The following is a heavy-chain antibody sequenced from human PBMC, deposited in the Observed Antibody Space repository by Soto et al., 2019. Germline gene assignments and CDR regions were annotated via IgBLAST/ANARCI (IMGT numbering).Heavy chain of an antibody. V-gene: IGHV4-4*07. CDR1: GESIHTYL. CDR2: INTSTGST. J-gene: IGHJ5*02. CDR3: ARGQRFSDRFDP. D-gene: IGHD3-3*01. Sequence: SETLSLTCTVSGESIHTYLWSWIRQPAGKGLEWIGRINTSTGSTKYNPSLKSRVTMSGDASKNQFSLHLSSVTAADTAFYFCARGQRFSDRFDPWGQGTLVTVSS.